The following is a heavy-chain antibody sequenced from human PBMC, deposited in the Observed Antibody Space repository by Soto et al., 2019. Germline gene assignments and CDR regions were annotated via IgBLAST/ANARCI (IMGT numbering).Heavy chain of an antibody. Sequence: QVHLVQSGAEVKTPGASVKVSCKASGYTFINFGISWVRQAPGQGLEWMGWISGYNGNTNYTQKLQGRVTMTTDTSTSTAYMELRSLSSDDTAVYYCARTSGDYNMYFFDFWGQGTLVPVSS. CDR2: ISGYNGNT. D-gene: IGHD4-17*01. V-gene: IGHV1-18*04. J-gene: IGHJ4*02. CDR3: ARTSGDYNMYFFDF. CDR1: GYTFINFG.